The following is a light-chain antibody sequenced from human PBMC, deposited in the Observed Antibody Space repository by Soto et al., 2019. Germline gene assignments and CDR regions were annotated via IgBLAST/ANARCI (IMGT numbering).Light chain of an antibody. CDR3: QLYNDSFPYT. V-gene: IGKV1-5*03. CDR2: KAA. J-gene: IGKJ2*01. CDR1: QSISSW. Sequence: DIQLTQSPSTLSASVGDRVTITCRASQSISSWLAWYQQKPGTAPKLLIYKAATLESGVTSRFGGFRSGTEFTLTVSSLQPDDFATYYCQLYNDSFPYTFGQGTKLEI.